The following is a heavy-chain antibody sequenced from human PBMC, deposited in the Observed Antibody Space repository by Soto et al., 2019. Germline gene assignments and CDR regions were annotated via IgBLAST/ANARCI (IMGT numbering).Heavy chain of an antibody. J-gene: IGHJ6*02. Sequence: QVQLVESGGGVVQPGRSLRLSCAASGFTFSRHAMHWVRQAPGKGLEWVAVIWFDDSNKYYADSVQGRFTISRDNSKNILYLKMDSLRVDDTAVYFCAGDEREVAAGITRTYYNDYVMDVWGQGTTVTVSS. V-gene: IGHV3-33*01. CDR1: GFTFSRHA. CDR3: AGDEREVAAGITRTYYNDYVMDV. D-gene: IGHD1-20*01. CDR2: IWFDDSNK.